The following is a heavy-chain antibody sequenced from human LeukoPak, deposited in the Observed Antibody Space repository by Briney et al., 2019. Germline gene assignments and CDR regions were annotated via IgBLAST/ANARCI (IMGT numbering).Heavy chain of an antibody. CDR3: ARMATAFDY. CDR2: MNQAGSEK. V-gene: IGHV3-7*02. Sequence: PGGSLRLSCAASGFTFTSYWMSWVRQAPGKGLEWVANMNQAGSEKYYVDSVKGRFTISRDNAKNSLSLQMNSLRAEDTAVYFCARMATAFDYWGQGTLVTVSS. J-gene: IGHJ4*02. CDR1: GFTFTSYW. D-gene: IGHD1-1*01.